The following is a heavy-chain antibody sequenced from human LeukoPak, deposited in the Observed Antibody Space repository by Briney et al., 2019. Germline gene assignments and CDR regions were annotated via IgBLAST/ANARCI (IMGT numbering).Heavy chain of an antibody. Sequence: PGGSLRLSCAASGFTFSRYWMSWVRQAPGKGLEWVANIKQDGSEKSYVDSVKGRFTISRDNAKNSLYLQMNSLRAEDTAVYYCARANHYSDSIGYSLYYFDYWGQGTLVTVSS. D-gene: IGHD3-22*01. J-gene: IGHJ4*02. CDR1: GFTFSRYW. CDR2: IKQDGSEK. V-gene: IGHV3-7*01. CDR3: ARANHYSDSIGYSLYYFDY.